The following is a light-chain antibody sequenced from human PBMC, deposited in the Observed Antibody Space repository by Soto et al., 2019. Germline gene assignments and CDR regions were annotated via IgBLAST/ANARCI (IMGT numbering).Light chain of an antibody. Sequence: EIVMTQSPATLSVSPGERATLSCRASQSVSSNLAWYQQKPGQAPRLLIYGASTRATGIPARFSGSGSGTEFTLTISSLQSEDFAVYYGQQYNNWPPSTFGKGTKLEIK. CDR3: QQYNNWPPST. CDR2: GAS. V-gene: IGKV3D-15*01. CDR1: QSVSSN. J-gene: IGKJ2*02.